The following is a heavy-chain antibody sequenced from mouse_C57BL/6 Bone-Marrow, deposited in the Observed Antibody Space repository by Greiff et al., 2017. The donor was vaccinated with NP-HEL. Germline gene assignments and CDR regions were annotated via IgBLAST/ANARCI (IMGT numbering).Heavy chain of an antibody. J-gene: IGHJ2*01. CDR1: GFSFNTYA. D-gene: IGHD2-3*01. CDR3: VRQGYDGYYLDY. Sequence: EVKLMESGGGLVQPKGSLKLSCAASGFSFNTYAMNWVRQAPGKGLEWVARIRSKSNNYATYYADSLKDSFTISRDDSESMLYLQMNNVKTEDTAMYYCVRQGYDGYYLDYWGQGTTLTVSS. CDR2: IRSKSNNYAT. V-gene: IGHV10-1*01.